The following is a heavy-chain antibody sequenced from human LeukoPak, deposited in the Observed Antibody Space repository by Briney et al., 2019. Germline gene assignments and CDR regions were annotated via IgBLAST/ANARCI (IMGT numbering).Heavy chain of an antibody. D-gene: IGHD3-3*01. Sequence: PTPTHSPISHVSAGAISGYYWSWIRQSPCKEKKRIGYIYTSGSTNYNPSLKSRVTISVDTSKNQFSLKLSSVTAADTAVYYCARHYDYDFWSGYYTMGFDPWGQGTLVTVSS. CDR2: IYTSGST. CDR1: AGAISGYY. CDR3: ARHYDYDFWSGYYTMGFDP. J-gene: IGHJ5*02. V-gene: IGHV4-4*09.